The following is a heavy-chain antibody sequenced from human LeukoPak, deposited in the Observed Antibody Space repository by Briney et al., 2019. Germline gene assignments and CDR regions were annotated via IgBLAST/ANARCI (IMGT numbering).Heavy chain of an antibody. D-gene: IGHD5-12*01. CDR2: ISSSGSTI. CDR3: ARDRVARTYYYYYGMDV. Sequence: GGSLRLSCAASGFTFSDYYMSWIRQAPGKGLEWVSYISSSGSTIYYADSVKGRFTISRDNAKNSLYLQMNSLRAEDTAVYYCARDRVARTYYYYYGMDVWGQGTTVTVSS. V-gene: IGHV3-11*01. CDR1: GFTFSDYY. J-gene: IGHJ6*02.